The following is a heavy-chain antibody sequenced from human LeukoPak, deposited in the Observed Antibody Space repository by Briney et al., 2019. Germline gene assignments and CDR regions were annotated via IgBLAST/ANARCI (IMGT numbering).Heavy chain of an antibody. V-gene: IGHV4-31*01. CDR1: GGSISSGGYN. D-gene: IGHD3-10*01. Sequence: SQTLSLTCTVSGGSISSGGYNWSWIRQHPGKGLEWIGYIHNSGSTYYNPSLKSPVSISVDTSKSHFSLRLSSVTAADTAVYYCARGEYYGSGSYYPGDYWGQGTLVTVSS. J-gene: IGHJ4*02. CDR2: IHNSGST. CDR3: ARGEYYGSGSYYPGDY.